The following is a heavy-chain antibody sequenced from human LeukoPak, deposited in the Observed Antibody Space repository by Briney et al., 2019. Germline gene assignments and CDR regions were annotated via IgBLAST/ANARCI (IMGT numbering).Heavy chain of an antibody. Sequence: GGSLRLSCAAAGFTVSSYAMSWVRQAPGKWREWVSAISGSGGSTYYADSVKGRFTISRDNSKNTLYLQMNSLRAEDTAVYYCAKGLPNWFDPWGQGTLVTVSS. D-gene: IGHD4-11*01. V-gene: IGHV3-23*01. CDR3: AKGLPNWFDP. CDR1: GFTVSSYA. J-gene: IGHJ5*02. CDR2: ISGSGGST.